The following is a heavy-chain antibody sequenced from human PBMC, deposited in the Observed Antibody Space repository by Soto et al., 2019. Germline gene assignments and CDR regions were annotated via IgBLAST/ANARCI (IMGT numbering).Heavy chain of an antibody. CDR1: GFTFSSYS. Sequence: GWSLRLSCAASGFTFSSYSMNWVRQAPGKGLEWVSSISSSSSYIYYADSVKGRFTISRDNAKNSLYLQMNSLRAEDTAVYYCARDGTAAADFDYWGQGTLVTVSS. CDR3: ARDGTAAADFDY. D-gene: IGHD6-13*01. J-gene: IGHJ4*02. CDR2: ISSSSSYI. V-gene: IGHV3-21*01.